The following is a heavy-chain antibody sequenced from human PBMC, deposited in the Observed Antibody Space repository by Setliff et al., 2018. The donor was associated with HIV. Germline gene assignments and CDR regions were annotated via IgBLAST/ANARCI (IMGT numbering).Heavy chain of an antibody. CDR1: GYKFTDNY. D-gene: IGHD3-22*01. CDR3: ARASRRLFRTGTYYFEN. V-gene: IGHV1-2*04. Sequence: ASVKVSCKASGYKFTDNYIHWVRQAPGQGLEWMGWINPNSGGTNYTQKFQGCVTMTRDTSISTAYMELSRLRSDDTAVYYCARASRRLFRTGTYYFENWGQGTLVTVSS. J-gene: IGHJ4*02. CDR2: INPNSGGT.